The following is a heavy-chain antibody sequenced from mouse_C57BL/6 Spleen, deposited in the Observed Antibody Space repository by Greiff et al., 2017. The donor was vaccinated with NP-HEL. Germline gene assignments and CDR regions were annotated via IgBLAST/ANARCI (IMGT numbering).Heavy chain of an antibody. Sequence: QVQLQQPGAELVKPGASVKMSCKASGYTFTSYWITWVKQRPGQGLEWIGDIYPGSGSTNYNEKFKSKATLTVDTSSSTAYMQLSSLTSEDSAVYYCARGGNANGAMDYWGQGTSVTVSS. J-gene: IGHJ4*01. CDR1: GYTFTSYW. CDR3: ARGGNANGAMDY. CDR2: IYPGSGST. V-gene: IGHV1-55*01.